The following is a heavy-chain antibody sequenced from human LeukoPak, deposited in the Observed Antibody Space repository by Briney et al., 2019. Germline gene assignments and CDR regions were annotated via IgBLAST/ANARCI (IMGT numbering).Heavy chain of an antibody. V-gene: IGHV3-74*01. CDR3: VRDMFGGRDY. CDR1: GFAFSSYW. D-gene: IGHD3-10*02. J-gene: IGHJ4*02. Sequence: QPGGSLRLSCAASGFAFSSYWMHWVRQVPGKGLAWVSRINEAGSATSDADSVKGRFTISRDNAKNALYLQMNSLRAGDTAVYYCVRDMFGGRDYWGQGTLVTVSS. CDR2: INEAGSAT.